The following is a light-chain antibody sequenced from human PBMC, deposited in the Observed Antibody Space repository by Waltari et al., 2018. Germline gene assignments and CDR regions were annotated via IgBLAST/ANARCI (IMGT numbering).Light chain of an antibody. CDR3: SSYTSSGTVI. CDR2: DVS. V-gene: IGLV2-14*03. J-gene: IGLJ2*01. Sequence: SALTQPASVSGSPGQSITISCTGTGSDVGSYVYVSWYQQHPGKGPKLMIFDVSNLPSGFSNRFSGSKSGNTASLTISGLQAEDEADYYCSSYTSSGTVIFGGGTKLTVL. CDR1: GSDVGSYVY.